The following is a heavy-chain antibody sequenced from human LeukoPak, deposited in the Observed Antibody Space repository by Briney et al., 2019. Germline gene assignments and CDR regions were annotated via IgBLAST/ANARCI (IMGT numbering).Heavy chain of an antibody. D-gene: IGHD6-19*01. J-gene: IGHJ6*02. V-gene: IGHV3-21*01. CDR2: IISTSSYI. Sequence: SGGSLRLSCAASGFSFSSFTMNWVRQAPGKGLEWVSSIISTSSYIHYADSVRGRFTVSRDNAKNSLYLQMNSLRADDTAVYYCARDVAVAGFPMDVWGQGTTVTVSS. CDR1: GFSFSSFT. CDR3: ARDVAVAGFPMDV.